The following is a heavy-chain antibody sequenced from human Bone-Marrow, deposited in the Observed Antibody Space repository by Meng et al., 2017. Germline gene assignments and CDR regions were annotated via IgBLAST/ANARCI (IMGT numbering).Heavy chain of an antibody. D-gene: IGHD5-18*01. CDR1: GGTFSDYY. Sequence: QVQLQQWGAGLLKPSETLSLTCAVYGGTFSDYYWSWIRQPPGKGLEWIGEINHSGGTKYTPSLGSRVTISIDTSKNQFSLKLSSVTAADTAIYYCARQGDTAMATFDYWGQGTLVTVSS. V-gene: IGHV4-34*01. CDR2: INHSGGT. CDR3: ARQGDTAMATFDY. J-gene: IGHJ4*02.